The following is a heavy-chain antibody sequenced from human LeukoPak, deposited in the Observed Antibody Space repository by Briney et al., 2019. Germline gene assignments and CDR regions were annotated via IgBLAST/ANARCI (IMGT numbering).Heavy chain of an antibody. CDR1: GGSVSNGNYY. V-gene: IGHV4-61*01. CDR2: IYYSGST. D-gene: IGHD3-10*01. CDR3: ARSQNYYGSGDY. J-gene: IGHJ4*02. Sequence: SETLSLTCTVSGGSVSNGNYYWSWLRQPPGTAPEWIGYIYYSGSTYYNPSLEGRVTISVDTSKNQFSVKLSSVTTADTAVYYCARSQNYYGSGDYWSQGTLVTVSS.